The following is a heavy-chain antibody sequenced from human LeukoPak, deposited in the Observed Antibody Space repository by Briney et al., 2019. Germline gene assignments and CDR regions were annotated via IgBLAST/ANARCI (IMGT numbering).Heavy chain of an antibody. CDR1: GGTFSSYA. CDR2: IIPIFGTA. Sequence: GASVKVSCKASGGTFSSYAISWVRQAPGQGLEWMGGIIPIFGTANYAQEFQGRVTITADESTSTAYMELSSLRSEDTAVYYCARSYQWELLYYFDYWGQGTLVTVSS. V-gene: IGHV1-69*13. D-gene: IGHD1-26*01. CDR3: ARSYQWELLYYFDY. J-gene: IGHJ4*02.